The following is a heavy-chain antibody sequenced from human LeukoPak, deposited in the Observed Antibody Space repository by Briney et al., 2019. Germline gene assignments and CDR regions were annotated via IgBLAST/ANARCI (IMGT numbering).Heavy chain of an antibody. Sequence: PSETLSLTCTVPGGSLSSSTYYWGWIRQPPGKGLEWIGSISYSGSTYYNPSLKSRLTISLDTSRNQFSLKLSSLTAADTAVHYCARLGRIVGVTSWFDPWGQGTLVTVSS. V-gene: IGHV4-39*01. CDR3: ARLGRIVGVTSWFDP. D-gene: IGHD1-26*01. CDR2: ISYSGST. CDR1: GGSLSSSTYY. J-gene: IGHJ5*02.